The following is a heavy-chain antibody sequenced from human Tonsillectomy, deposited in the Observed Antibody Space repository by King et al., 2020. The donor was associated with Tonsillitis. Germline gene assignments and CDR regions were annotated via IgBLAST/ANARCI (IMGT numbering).Heavy chain of an antibody. V-gene: IGHV3-13*04. Sequence: VQLVESGGGLVQPGGSLRLSCVASGFTFSRYDMHWVRQGTGKGLEWVSAIDTAGGTYYPDSVKGRFAISRDNAKNSLYLQMNSLRAGDTAVYYCARDDSGWEGLYDLWGRGTLVTVSS. CDR2: IDTAGGT. CDR1: GFTFSRYD. J-gene: IGHJ2*01. CDR3: ARDDSGWEGLYDL. D-gene: IGHD6-19*01.